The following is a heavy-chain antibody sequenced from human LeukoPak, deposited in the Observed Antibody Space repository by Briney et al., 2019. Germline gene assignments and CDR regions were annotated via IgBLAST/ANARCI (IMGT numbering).Heavy chain of an antibody. CDR2: ISYDGSNK. D-gene: IGHD5-18*01. CDR1: GFTVSSNY. CDR3: AKEAKRGYSYGYGTDFDY. Sequence: GGSLRLSCAASGFTVSSNYMSWVRQAPGKGLEWVAVISYDGSNKYYADSVKGRFTISRDNSKNTLYLQMNSLRAEDTAVYYCAKEAKRGYSYGYGTDFDYWGQGTLVTVSS. V-gene: IGHV3-30*18. J-gene: IGHJ4*02.